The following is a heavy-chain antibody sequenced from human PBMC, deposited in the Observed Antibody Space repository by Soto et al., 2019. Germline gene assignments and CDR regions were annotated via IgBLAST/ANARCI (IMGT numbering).Heavy chain of an antibody. CDR1: GGSFSGYY. J-gene: IGHJ5*02. D-gene: IGHD6-19*01. Sequence: SETLSLTCAVYGGSFSGYYWSWIRQPPGKGLEWIGEINHSGSTNYNPSLKSRVTISVDTSKNQFSLKLSSVTAADTAVYYCGGGRRQWVERLGFGCFDPWGRGTLVTVSS. V-gene: IGHV4-34*01. CDR3: GGGRRQWVERLGFGCFDP. CDR2: INHSGST.